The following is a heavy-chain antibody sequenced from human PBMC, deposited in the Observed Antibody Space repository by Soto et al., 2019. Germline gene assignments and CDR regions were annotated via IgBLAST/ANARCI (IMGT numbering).Heavy chain of an antibody. Sequence: ASVQVSCKASGYTFTGYYMHWVRQAPGQGLEWMGWINPNSGGTNYAQKFQGGVTMTRDTSISTAYMELSRLRSDDTAVYYCARAQITVTTNAFDIWGQGTMVTV. D-gene: IGHD4-17*01. CDR1: GYTFTGYY. J-gene: IGHJ3*02. CDR3: ARAQITVTTNAFDI. CDR2: INPNSGGT. V-gene: IGHV1-2*02.